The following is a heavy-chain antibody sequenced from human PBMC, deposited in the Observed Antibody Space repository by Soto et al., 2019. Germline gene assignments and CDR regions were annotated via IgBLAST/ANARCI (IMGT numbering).Heavy chain of an antibody. CDR3: ARHGLVATNFEAQYYMDV. V-gene: IGHV4-39*01. CDR1: GGSISSSSYY. Sequence: SETLSLTCTVSGGSISSSSYYWGWIRQPPGKGLEWIGSIYYSGSTYYNPSLKSRVTISVDTSKNQFSLKLSSVTAADTAVYYCARHGLVATNFEAQYYMDVWGKGNTVTVSS. CDR2: IYYSGST. D-gene: IGHD5-12*01. J-gene: IGHJ6*03.